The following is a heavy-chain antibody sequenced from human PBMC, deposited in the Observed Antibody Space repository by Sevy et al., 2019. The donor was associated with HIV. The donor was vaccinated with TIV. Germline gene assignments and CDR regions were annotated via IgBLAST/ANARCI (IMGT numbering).Heavy chain of an antibody. CDR1: GYTFTGYY. CDR2: INPDSGGP. J-gene: IGHJ4*02. CDR3: GRDDRDGYFDY. Sequence: VSVKVSCKASGYTFTGYYMHWVRQAPGQGLEWMGWINPDSGGPNYAPKFQGRVTLTRDTSISTAYMELSRLKSDDTAVYYCGRDDRDGYFDYWGQGTLVTVSS. V-gene: IGHV1-2*02.